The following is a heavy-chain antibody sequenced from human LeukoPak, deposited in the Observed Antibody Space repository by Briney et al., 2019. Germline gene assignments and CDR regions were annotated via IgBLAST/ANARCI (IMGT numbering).Heavy chain of an antibody. J-gene: IGHJ6*03. D-gene: IGHD3-3*01. Sequence: GGSLKISFKGSGYRFTTYWIGWVPQIPGESLEWVGIIYPGDSDTRYSPSFQGQITISPHQSISTAYRQWSSLKAADTAIDHCARSGVVTFYQYINVWGTGTTVTVSS. CDR2: IYPGDSDT. V-gene: IGHV5-51*01. CDR3: ARSGVVTFYQYINV. CDR1: GYRFTTYW.